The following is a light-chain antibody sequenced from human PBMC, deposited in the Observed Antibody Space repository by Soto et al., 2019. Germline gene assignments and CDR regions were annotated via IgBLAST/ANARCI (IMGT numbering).Light chain of an antibody. Sequence: DIQMTQSPATLSASVGDSVTISCRASQSISNWLAWYQLKPGKAPKLLIHDASNLPSGVPSRFSGSGSGTDFTLTISSLQPDDFATYYCQQYNSYWTFGQGTKVDIK. V-gene: IGKV1-5*03. CDR3: QQYNSYWT. CDR2: DAS. J-gene: IGKJ1*01. CDR1: QSISNW.